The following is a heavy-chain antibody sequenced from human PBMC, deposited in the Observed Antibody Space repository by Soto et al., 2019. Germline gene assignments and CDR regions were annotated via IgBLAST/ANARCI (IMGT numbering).Heavy chain of an antibody. CDR2: ISAYNGNT. V-gene: IGHV1-18*01. CDR3: ARGMGIAVPAGGGDY. Sequence: ASVKVSCKASGYTFTSYGISWVRQAPGQGLEWMGWISAYNGNTNYAQKLQGRVTMTTDTSTSTAYMELRSLRSDDTAVYYCARGMGIAVPAGGGDYWGQGTLVTVSS. D-gene: IGHD6-19*01. CDR1: GYTFTSYG. J-gene: IGHJ4*02.